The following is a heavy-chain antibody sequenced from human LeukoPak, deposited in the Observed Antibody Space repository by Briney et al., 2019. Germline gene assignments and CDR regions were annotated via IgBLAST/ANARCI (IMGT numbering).Heavy chain of an antibody. CDR1: GFTFSGSA. CDR3: TKPTGQSGSYYGCFQH. Sequence: SGGSLRLSCAASGFTFSGSAMHWVRQASGKGLEWVGRIRSKANSYATAYAASVKGRFTISRDDSKNTAYLQMNSLKTEDTAVYYCTKPTGQSGSYYGCFQHWGQGTLVTVSS. V-gene: IGHV3-73*01. CDR2: IRSKANSYAT. D-gene: IGHD1-26*01. J-gene: IGHJ1*01.